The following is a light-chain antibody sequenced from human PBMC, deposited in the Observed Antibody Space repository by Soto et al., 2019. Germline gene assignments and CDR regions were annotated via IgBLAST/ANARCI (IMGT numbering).Light chain of an antibody. CDR1: QSVSSN. CDR2: GAS. CDR3: QQGYSNPTT. J-gene: IGKJ5*01. V-gene: IGKV3-20*01. Sequence: EIVLTQSPGTLSLSPGERATLSCMASQSVSSNLAWYQQKPGQAPRLLIYGASSRATGIPDRFSGSGTGTDFTLTISSLQPEDFATYYCQQGYSNPTTFGQGTRLENK.